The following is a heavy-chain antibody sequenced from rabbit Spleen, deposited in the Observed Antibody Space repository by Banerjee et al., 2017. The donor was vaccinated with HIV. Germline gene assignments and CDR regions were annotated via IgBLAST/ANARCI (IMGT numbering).Heavy chain of an antibody. CDR3: ARDLVGVIGWNFYL. CDR2: INAATAKP. D-gene: IGHD1-1*01. J-gene: IGHJ4*01. Sequence: QSLEESGGGLVKPEGSLTLTCKASGFSFSDRDVMCWVRQAPGKGLEWIACINAATAKPVYATWAKGRFTISRTSSTTVTLRMTSLTATDTATYFCARDLVGVIGWNFYLWGQGTLVTVS. CDR1: GFSFSDRDV. V-gene: IGHV1S40*01.